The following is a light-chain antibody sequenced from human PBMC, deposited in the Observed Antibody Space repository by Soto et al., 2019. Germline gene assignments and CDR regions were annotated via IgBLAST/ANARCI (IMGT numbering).Light chain of an antibody. Sequence: QSALTQPASVSGSPGQSITISCTGTSSDVGSYNLVPWYQQNPGKAPKLMIYEGSKRPSGVSNRFSGSKSGNTASLTISGLQAEDEADYYCCSYAGSSTAVVFGGGTKLTVL. J-gene: IGLJ2*01. CDR1: SSDVGSYNL. CDR3: CSYAGSSTAVV. V-gene: IGLV2-23*01. CDR2: EGS.